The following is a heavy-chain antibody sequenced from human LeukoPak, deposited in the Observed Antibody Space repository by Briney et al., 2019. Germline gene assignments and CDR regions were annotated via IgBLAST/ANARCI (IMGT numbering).Heavy chain of an antibody. CDR3: ARDLRRSDILTGYLWDY. D-gene: IGHD3-9*01. CDR1: GGSISNYY. CDR2: IYTSGST. V-gene: IGHV4-4*07. Sequence: SETLSLTCTVSGGSISNYYWSWIRQPAGKGLEWIGRIYTSGSTNYNPSLKSRVTMSVDTSKSQFSLKLSSVTAADTAVYYCARDLRRSDILTGYLWDYWGQGTLVTVSS. J-gene: IGHJ4*02.